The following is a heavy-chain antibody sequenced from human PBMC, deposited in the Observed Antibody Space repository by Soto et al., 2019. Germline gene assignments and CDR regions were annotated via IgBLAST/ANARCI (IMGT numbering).Heavy chain of an antibody. CDR2: MNPNSGNT. CDR1: GYTFTSYD. V-gene: IGHV1-8*01. J-gene: IGHJ4*02. D-gene: IGHD6-13*01. CDR3: ARIPGIAAAEDQAPIDY. Sequence: QVQLVQSGAEVKKPGASVKVSCKASGYTFTSYDINWVRQATGQGLEWMGWMNPNSGNTGYAQKFQGRVTMSRNTSISTADMELSSLRSEDTAVYYCARIPGIAAAEDQAPIDYWGQGTLVTVSS.